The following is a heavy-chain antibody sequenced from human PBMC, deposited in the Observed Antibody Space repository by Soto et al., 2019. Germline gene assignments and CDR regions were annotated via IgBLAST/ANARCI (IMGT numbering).Heavy chain of an antibody. D-gene: IGHD3-9*01. CDR2: ISPDGRGT. J-gene: IGHJ4*02. Sequence: PGGSLRLSCAASDFTFSFGSYGMNWVRQAPGKGLEWVATISPDGRGTHYADSVKGRFTISRDNSKSTLSLQMDGLRAEDTAVYYCAKDPSTGPADYWGQGTPVTVSS. CDR1: DFTFSFGSYG. CDR3: AKDPSTGPADY. V-gene: IGHV3-23*01.